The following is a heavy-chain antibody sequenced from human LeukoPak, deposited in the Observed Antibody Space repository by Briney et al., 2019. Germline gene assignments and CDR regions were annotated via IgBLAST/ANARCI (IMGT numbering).Heavy chain of an antibody. J-gene: IGHJ4*02. V-gene: IGHV3-64*05. Sequence: GGSLRLSCSASGFTFSSYAMHWVRQAPGRGLEYVSAISSNWACTYYADSVKGRFITSRDNSRNTLHVQMSSLRAEDTAVYYCVKDLRGTAADASDSWGQGTLVTVSS. CDR1: GFTFSSYA. D-gene: IGHD5/OR15-5a*01. CDR3: VKDLRGTAADASDS. CDR2: ISSNWACT.